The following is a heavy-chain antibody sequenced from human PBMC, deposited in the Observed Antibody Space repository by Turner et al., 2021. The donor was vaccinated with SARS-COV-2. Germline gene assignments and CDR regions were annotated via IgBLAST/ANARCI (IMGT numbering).Heavy chain of an antibody. V-gene: IGHV3-21*06. CDR1: GITFISYG. CDR2: ISSSSSYI. Sequence: EAQLVEPGGGLVKPGGSLRVSCAASGITFISYGMNWVRQAPGKGLEWVSSISSSSSYIYDADSLKGRVTISRNNAKNSVYVQMNSRRAEDTAVYYCAREKPGFDSSGYYPDAFDIWGQGTMVTVSS. CDR3: AREKPGFDSSGYYPDAFDI. J-gene: IGHJ3*02. D-gene: IGHD3-22*01.